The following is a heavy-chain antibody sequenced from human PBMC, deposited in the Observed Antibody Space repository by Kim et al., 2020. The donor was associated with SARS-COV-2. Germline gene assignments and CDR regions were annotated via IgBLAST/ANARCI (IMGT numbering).Heavy chain of an antibody. CDR3: ARPLGQDISRRGLGY. D-gene: IGHD2-15*01. CDR2: INPNSGGT. V-gene: IGHV1-2*02. J-gene: IGHJ4*02. Sequence: ASVKVSCKASGYTFTGYYMHWVRQAPGQGLEWMGWINPNSGGTNYAQKFQGRVTMTRDTSISTAYMELSRLRSDDTAVYYCARPLGQDISRRGLGYWGQGTLVTVSS. CDR1: GYTFTGYY.